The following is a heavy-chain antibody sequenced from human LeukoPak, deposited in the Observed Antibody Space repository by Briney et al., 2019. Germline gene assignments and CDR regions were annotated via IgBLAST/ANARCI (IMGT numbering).Heavy chain of an antibody. D-gene: IGHD2-2*01. CDR3: ARGVVPAALWQNWFDP. Sequence: SETLSLTCTVSGGSVSSSSYFWGWIRQPPGKGLEWIGSISYTGSTYSNPSLKSRVTMSVDTSKNQFSLKLSSVTAADTAVFYCARGVVPAALWQNWFDPGAREPWSSSPQ. CDR1: GGSVSSSSYF. CDR2: ISYTGST. J-gene: IGHJ5*02. V-gene: IGHV4-39*07.